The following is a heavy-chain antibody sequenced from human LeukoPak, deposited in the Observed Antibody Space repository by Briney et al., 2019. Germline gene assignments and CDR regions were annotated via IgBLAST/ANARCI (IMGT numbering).Heavy chain of an antibody. Sequence: PSETLSLTCAVYGGSFSGYYWSWIRQPPGKGLEWIGEINHSGSTYYNPSLKSRVTISVDTSKNQFSLKLSSVTAADTAVYYCARVGLSDFWSGYLRYYYYYMDVWGKGTTVTVSS. CDR3: ARVGLSDFWSGYLRYYYYYMDV. CDR2: INHSGST. V-gene: IGHV4-34*01. CDR1: GGSFSGYY. J-gene: IGHJ6*03. D-gene: IGHD3-3*01.